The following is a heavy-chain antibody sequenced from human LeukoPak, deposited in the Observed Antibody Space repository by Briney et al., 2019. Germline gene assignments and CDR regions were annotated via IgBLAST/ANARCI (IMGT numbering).Heavy chain of an antibody. D-gene: IGHD2-15*01. V-gene: IGHV5-51*01. CDR3: ARGGCSGGSCYTTYYFDY. CDR1: GYSFTSYW. J-gene: IGHJ4*02. CDR2: IYPGDSDT. Sequence: GESLKISCKGSGYSFTSYWIGWVRQMPGKGLEWMGIIYPGDSDTRYSPSFQGQVTISADKSISTAYLQWSSLKASDTAMYYCARGGCSGGSCYTTYYFDYWGQGTLVIVSS.